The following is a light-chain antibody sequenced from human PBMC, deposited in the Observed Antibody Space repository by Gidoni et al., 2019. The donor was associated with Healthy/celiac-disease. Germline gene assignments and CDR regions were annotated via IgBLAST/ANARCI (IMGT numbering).Light chain of an antibody. Sequence: SYELTQPPSVSVSPGQTASITCSGDKLGDKYACWYQQKPGQSPLLVIYQDSKRPSGIPERFSGSNSGNTASLPISGTQAMDEAVYYCQAWDSSHVVFGGGTKLTVL. CDR2: QDS. V-gene: IGLV3-1*01. CDR3: QAWDSSHVV. CDR1: KLGDKY. J-gene: IGLJ2*01.